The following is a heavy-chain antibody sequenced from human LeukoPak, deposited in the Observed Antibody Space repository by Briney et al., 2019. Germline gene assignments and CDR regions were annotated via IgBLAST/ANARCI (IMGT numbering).Heavy chain of an antibody. Sequence: PGGSLRLSCAASGFTFSSYEMNWVRQAPGKGLEWVSYISSSGSTIYYADSVKGRFTISRDNAKNSLYLQMNSLRADDTAVYYCARARVFVPTPPYGTPYFEYWGQGTLVTVSS. CDR3: ARARVFVPTPPYGTPYFEY. J-gene: IGHJ4*02. V-gene: IGHV3-48*03. CDR1: GFTFSSYE. CDR2: ISSSGSTI. D-gene: IGHD2-8*01.